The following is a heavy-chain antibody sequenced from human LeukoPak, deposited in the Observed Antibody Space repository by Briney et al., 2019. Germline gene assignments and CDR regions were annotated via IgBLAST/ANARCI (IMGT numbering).Heavy chain of an antibody. CDR1: GGTFSSYA. D-gene: IGHD3-10*01. V-gene: IGHV1-69*05. CDR3: AREESGGSGSYYNSY. J-gene: IGHJ4*02. CDR2: IIPIFGTA. Sequence: SVKVSCKASGGTFSSYAISWVRQAPGQGLDWMGRIIPIFGTANYAQKFQGRVTITTDESTSTAYMELSSLRSEDTAVYYCAREESGGSGSYYNSYWGQGTLVTVSS.